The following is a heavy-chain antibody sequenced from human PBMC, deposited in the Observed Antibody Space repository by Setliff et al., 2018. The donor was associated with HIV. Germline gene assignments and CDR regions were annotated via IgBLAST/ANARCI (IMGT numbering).Heavy chain of an antibody. D-gene: IGHD3-10*01. Sequence: PSETLSLTCTVSGDPIGTTTYYWGWIRQSPEKGLEWIGSIYFSGNIVYNPSFRSRVTLSLDTSKNQFSLKLTSVTAADAAVYYCTGDYNSGSYRFDYWGQGTPVTVSS. J-gene: IGHJ4*02. V-gene: IGHV4-39*07. CDR2: IYFSGNI. CDR3: TGDYNSGSYRFDY. CDR1: GDPIGTTTYY.